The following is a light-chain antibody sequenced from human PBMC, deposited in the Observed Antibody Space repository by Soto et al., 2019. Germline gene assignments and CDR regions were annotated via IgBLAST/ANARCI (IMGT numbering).Light chain of an antibody. J-gene: IGLJ1*01. Sequence: QSALTQPASVSGSPGQSITISCTGTSSDVCGYNYVSWYQQHPGKAPKLMIYDVSNRPSGVSNRFSGSKSGNTASLTISGLPAEDEADYYCSSYTSSSLYVFGTGTKLTVL. CDR1: SSDVCGYNY. CDR2: DVS. CDR3: SSYTSSSLYV. V-gene: IGLV2-14*01.